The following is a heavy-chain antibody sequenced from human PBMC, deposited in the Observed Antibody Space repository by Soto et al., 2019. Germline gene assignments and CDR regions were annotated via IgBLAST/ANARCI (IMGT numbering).Heavy chain of an antibody. CDR2: IYWDDDK. V-gene: IGHV2-5*02. CDR1: GFSLSTSGVG. Sequence: QITLKESGPTLVKPTQTLTLTCTFTGFSLSTSGVGVAWIRQPPGKALEWLALIYWDDDKRYRPSLESRLTTINDHSKIRVVLTTTNMDSVDTAKYYCAYLPCSGGSCYWFSFSGMDVWGQGTTVTVSS. J-gene: IGHJ6*02. CDR3: AYLPCSGGSCYWFSFSGMDV. D-gene: IGHD2-15*01.